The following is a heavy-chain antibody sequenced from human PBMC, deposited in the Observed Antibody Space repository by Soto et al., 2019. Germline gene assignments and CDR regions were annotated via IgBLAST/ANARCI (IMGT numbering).Heavy chain of an antibody. Sequence: EVQLVESGGGLVQPGGSLRLSCAASGFTFSSYWMRWFRQAPGKGLEWVANMNKDGSEKYYVDSMKGRFTISRDNARNSLYLQMNSLRVEDTAVYYWAENRGETTRYKAPEFWGQGTLVTVSS. V-gene: IGHV3-7*01. CDR1: GFTFSSYW. J-gene: IGHJ4*02. D-gene: IGHD1-7*01. CDR3: AENRGETTRYKAPEF. CDR2: MNKDGSEK.